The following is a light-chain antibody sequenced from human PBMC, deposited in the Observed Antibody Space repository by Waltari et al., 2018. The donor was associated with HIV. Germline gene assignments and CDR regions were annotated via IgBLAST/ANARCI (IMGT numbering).Light chain of an antibody. Sequence: QAVVTQEPSLTVSPGDTVTLTCGSSTGAVTSGHYPYWFQQKPGQAPTTVISDTKNKPSWTPSRFSGSLVGDKAALTLSGAQPEDEADYYCLLSYSGGPWVFGGGTKLTVL. CDR3: LLSYSGGPWV. V-gene: IGLV7-46*01. J-gene: IGLJ3*02. CDR1: TGAVTSGHY. CDR2: DTK.